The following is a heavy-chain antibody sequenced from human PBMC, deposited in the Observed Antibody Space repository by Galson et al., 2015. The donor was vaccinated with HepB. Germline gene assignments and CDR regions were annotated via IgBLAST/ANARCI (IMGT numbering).Heavy chain of an antibody. CDR2: IYSGGST. CDR1: GFTVSSNY. J-gene: IGHJ4*02. V-gene: IGHV3-53*04. CDR3: AREGYYGSGEFDY. Sequence: LRLSCAASGFTVSSNYMSWVRQAPGKGLEWVSVIYSGGSTYYADSVKGRFTISRHNSKNTLYLQMNSLRAEDTAVYYCAREGYYGSGEFDYWGQGTLVTVSS. D-gene: IGHD3-10*01.